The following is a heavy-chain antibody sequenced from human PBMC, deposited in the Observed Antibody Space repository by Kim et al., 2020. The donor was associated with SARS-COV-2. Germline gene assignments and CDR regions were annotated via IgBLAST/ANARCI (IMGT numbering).Heavy chain of an antibody. J-gene: IGHJ4*02. CDR2: IKKDGSLK. D-gene: IGHD5-12*01. V-gene: IGHV3-7*04. Sequence: GGSLRLSCAASGFTFSSYWMSWVRQAPGKGLEWVASIKKDGSLKDYVDSVKGRFTISRDNAKNSLSLLMNSLRPEDTAVYFCARGWMPDYLGQGTLVTVS. CDR1: GFTFSSYW. CDR3: ARGWMPDY.